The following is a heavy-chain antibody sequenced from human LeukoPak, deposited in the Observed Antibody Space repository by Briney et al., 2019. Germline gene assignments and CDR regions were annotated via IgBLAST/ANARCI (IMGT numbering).Heavy chain of an antibody. CDR3: ARAQVGTPTDC. CDR2: FTSDGDSM. Sequence: GGSLRLSCAASGFTLSSYTMYWVRQAPGRGLVWVARFTSDGDSMTYADFVKGRFTVSRDIAKNTLYLQMNSLRAEDTAVYYCARAQVGTPTDCWGQGTLVTVSS. V-gene: IGHV3-74*01. CDR1: GFTLSSYT. D-gene: IGHD1-26*01. J-gene: IGHJ4*02.